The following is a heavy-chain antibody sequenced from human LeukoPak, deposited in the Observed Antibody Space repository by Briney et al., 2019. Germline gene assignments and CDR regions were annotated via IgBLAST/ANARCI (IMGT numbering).Heavy chain of an antibody. V-gene: IGHV4-59*01. CDR3: ARPTEGGYTYGYFYYYYMDF. D-gene: IGHD5-18*01. CDR1: GVSISSYY. J-gene: IGHJ6*03. Sequence: SETLSLTCTVSGVSISSYYWSWIRQPPGKGLEWSGHIYYSGSTNYNASLKSRVTISVDTSKNQFSLKLTSVTAADTAVYYFARPTEGGYTYGYFYYYYMDFWGKGTTVTISS. CDR2: IYYSGST.